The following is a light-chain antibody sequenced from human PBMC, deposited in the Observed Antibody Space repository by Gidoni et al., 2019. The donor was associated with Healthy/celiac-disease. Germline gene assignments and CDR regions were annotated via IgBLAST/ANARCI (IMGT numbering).Light chain of an antibody. CDR1: QSISSY. Sequence: DIQMTQSPSSLSASVGDRVTITCRASQSISSYLNWYQQKPGKVPKLLIYAASSLQSGVPSRFSGSGSGTDFTLTISSLQPEDFATYYCQQSYSNPPAFGQGTKVEIK. CDR3: QQSYSNPPA. J-gene: IGKJ2*01. V-gene: IGKV1-39*01. CDR2: AAS.